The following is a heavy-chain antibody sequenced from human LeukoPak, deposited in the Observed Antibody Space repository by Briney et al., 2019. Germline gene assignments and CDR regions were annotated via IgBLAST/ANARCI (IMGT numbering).Heavy chain of an antibody. D-gene: IGHD3-3*01. CDR3: ARAVDVWSGYPQPNWFDP. V-gene: IGHV3-23*01. CDR2: MITSGGST. Sequence: RGSLRLSCAASGFTFSSYAMSCVRDAPGKGRGWVSPMITSGGSTYYADPVKGRFTISRDNSKNTLFLHQNSLRAEDTAVYYCARAVDVWSGYPQPNWFDPWGQGTLVPVST. CDR1: GFTFSSYA. J-gene: IGHJ5*02.